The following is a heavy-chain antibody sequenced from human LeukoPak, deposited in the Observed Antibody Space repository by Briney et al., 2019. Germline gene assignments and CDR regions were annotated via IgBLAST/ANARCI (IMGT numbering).Heavy chain of an antibody. CDR1: GFTFSSYG. D-gene: IGHD3-9*01. V-gene: IGHV3-30*18. Sequence: GGSLRLSCAASGFTFSSYGMHWVRQAPGKGLEWVAVISYDGSDKYYAGSVKGRFTISRDNSKNTLYLQMNSLRAEDTAVYYCAKAHYDIWAIDYWGQGTLVTVSS. CDR2: ISYDGSDK. J-gene: IGHJ4*02. CDR3: AKAHYDIWAIDY.